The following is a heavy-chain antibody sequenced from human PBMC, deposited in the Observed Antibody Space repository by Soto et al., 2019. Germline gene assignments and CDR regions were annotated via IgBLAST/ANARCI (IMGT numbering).Heavy chain of an antibody. CDR3: AKRGTPATRLYYFDF. V-gene: IGHV4-30-4*08. Sequence: SETLSLTCTVSGGSISSGNYYWSWIRQHPGKGLEWIGYIYYSGSTYYNLSLKSRITISVDTSKNQFSLNLSFVTAADTAVYYCAKRGTPATRLYYFDFWGQGTLVTVSS. D-gene: IGHD2-15*01. CDR1: GGSISSGNYY. J-gene: IGHJ4*02. CDR2: IYYSGST.